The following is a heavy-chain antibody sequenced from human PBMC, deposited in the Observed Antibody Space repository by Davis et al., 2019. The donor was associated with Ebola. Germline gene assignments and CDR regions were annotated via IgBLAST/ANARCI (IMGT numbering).Heavy chain of an antibody. Sequence: GESLKISCAASGFTFSGSAMHWVRQASGKGLEWVGRIRSKANSYATAYAASVKGRFTISRDDSKNTLYLQMNSLRAEDTAVYYCASKDYYYGMDVWGQGTTVTVSS. CDR3: ASKDYYYGMDV. CDR1: GFTFSGSA. CDR2: IRSKANSYAT. J-gene: IGHJ6*02. V-gene: IGHV3-73*01.